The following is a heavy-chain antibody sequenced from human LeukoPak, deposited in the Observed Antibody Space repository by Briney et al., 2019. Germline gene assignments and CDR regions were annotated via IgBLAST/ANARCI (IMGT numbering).Heavy chain of an antibody. D-gene: IGHD3-22*01. CDR2: IYTSGST. CDR3: ARGYYYDSSGYYGYYFDY. Sequence: SQTLSLTCTVSGGSISSGSYYWSWIRQPAGKGLESIGRIYTSGSTNYNPSLKSRVTISVDTSKNQFSLKLSSVTAADTAVYYCARGYYYDSSGYYGYYFDYWGQGTLVTVSS. V-gene: IGHV4-61*02. J-gene: IGHJ4*02. CDR1: GGSISSGSYY.